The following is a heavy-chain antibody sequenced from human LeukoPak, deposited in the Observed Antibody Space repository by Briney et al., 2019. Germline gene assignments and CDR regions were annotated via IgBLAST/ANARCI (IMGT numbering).Heavy chain of an antibody. D-gene: IGHD6-19*01. Sequence: GGSLRLSCAASGFTFSSYAMSWVRQAPGKGLEWVSAISGSGGSTYYADSVKGRFTISRDSSKNTLYLQMNSLRAEDTAVYYCAKDRGIAVENYFDYWGQGTLVTVSS. J-gene: IGHJ4*02. CDR2: ISGSGGST. V-gene: IGHV3-23*01. CDR1: GFTFSSYA. CDR3: AKDRGIAVENYFDY.